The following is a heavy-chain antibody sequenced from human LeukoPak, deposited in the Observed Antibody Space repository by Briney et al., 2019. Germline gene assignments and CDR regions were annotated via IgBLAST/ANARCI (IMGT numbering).Heavy chain of an antibody. CDR3: AAPSVLLWFGENSLLDY. V-gene: IGHV4-39*07. J-gene: IGHJ4*02. CDR2: IYYSGST. Sequence: SETLSLTCTVSGGSISSSSYYWGWIRQPPGKGLEWIGSIYYSGSTYYNPSLKSRATISVDTSKNQCSLKLSSVTAADTAVYHSAAPSVLLWFGENSLLDYWGQGTLVTASS. D-gene: IGHD3-10*01. CDR1: GGSISSSSYY.